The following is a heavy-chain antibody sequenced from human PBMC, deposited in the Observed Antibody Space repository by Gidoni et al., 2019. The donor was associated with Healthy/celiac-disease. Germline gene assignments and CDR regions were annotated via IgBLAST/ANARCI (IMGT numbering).Heavy chain of an antibody. V-gene: IGHV2-5*02. J-gene: IGHJ4*02. CDR1: GFSLSTSGVG. Sequence: QITLKESGPTLVKPTQTLTLTCTFSGFSLSTSGVGVGWIRQPPGKALEWLALIYWDDDKRYSPSLKSRLTITKDTSKNQVVLTMTNMDPVDTATYYCAHRQGWLLGGDFDYWGQGTLVTVSS. CDR3: AHRQGWLLGGDFDY. CDR2: IYWDDDK. D-gene: IGHD5-12*01.